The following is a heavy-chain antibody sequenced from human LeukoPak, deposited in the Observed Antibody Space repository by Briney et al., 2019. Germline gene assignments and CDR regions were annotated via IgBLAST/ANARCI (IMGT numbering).Heavy chain of an antibody. Sequence: GGSLRLSCAGSGFTFSSYSIHWVRQVSGKGLEWVAVISYDGSNKYYADSVKGRFTISRDNSRNTVYPQMSSLRPEDTAVYSCARDLVGYGGGFDYWGQGTLVTVSS. D-gene: IGHD4-23*01. CDR3: ARDLVGYGGGFDY. CDR1: GFTFSSYS. V-gene: IGHV3-30*04. CDR2: ISYDGSNK. J-gene: IGHJ4*02.